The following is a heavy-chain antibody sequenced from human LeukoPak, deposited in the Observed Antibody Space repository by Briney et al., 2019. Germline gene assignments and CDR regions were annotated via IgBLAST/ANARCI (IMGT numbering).Heavy chain of an antibody. Sequence: PGGSLRLSCAASGFIFSSYEMNWVRQAPGKGLEWVSYISSSGSTIYYADSVRGRFTISRDNAKNSLYLQMNSLRAEDTAVYYCASGGNYYDSRGYSDYWGQGTLVTVSS. V-gene: IGHV3-48*03. CDR2: ISSSGSTI. CDR3: ASGGNYYDSRGYSDY. J-gene: IGHJ4*02. D-gene: IGHD3-22*01. CDR1: GFIFSSYE.